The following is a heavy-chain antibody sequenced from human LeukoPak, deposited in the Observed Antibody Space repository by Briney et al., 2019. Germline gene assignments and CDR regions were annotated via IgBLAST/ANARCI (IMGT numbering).Heavy chain of an antibody. J-gene: IGHJ5*02. Sequence: GGSLRLSCAASGFTFSTYWMTWVRQAPGKGLEWVSYISSSGSTIYYADSVKGRFTISRDNAKNSLYLQMNSLRAEDTAVYYCARAGRDGYNWDHNWFDPWGQGTLVTVSS. V-gene: IGHV3-48*04. D-gene: IGHD5-24*01. CDR1: GFTFSTYW. CDR3: ARAGRDGYNWDHNWFDP. CDR2: ISSSGSTI.